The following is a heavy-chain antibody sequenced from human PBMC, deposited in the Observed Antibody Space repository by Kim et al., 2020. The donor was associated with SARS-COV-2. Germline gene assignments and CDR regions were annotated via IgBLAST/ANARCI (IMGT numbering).Heavy chain of an antibody. D-gene: IGHD6-19*01. Sequence: GGSLRLSCAASGFTFSSYGMHWVRQAPGKGLEWVAVISYDGSNKNYADSVKGRFTISRDNSKNTLYLQMNSLRAEDTAVYYCAKELPPVYSSGWSYYYYGMDFWGQGTTVTVSS. CDR3: AKELPPVYSSGWSYYYYGMDF. CDR1: GFTFSSYG. CDR2: ISYDGSNK. V-gene: IGHV3-30*18. J-gene: IGHJ6*02.